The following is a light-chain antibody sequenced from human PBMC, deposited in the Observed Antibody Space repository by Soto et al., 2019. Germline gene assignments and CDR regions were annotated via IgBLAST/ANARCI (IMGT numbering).Light chain of an antibody. V-gene: IGKV1-39*01. CDR3: LQLYSNSYT. J-gene: IGKJ2*01. CDR1: QSISSY. Sequence: DIQMTQSPSSLSASVGDRVTITCRASQSISSYLNWYQQKPGKAPKLLIDAAYSLQSGIPSRFSGIGPGTDFDLTNSSLQPDNFALCYWLQLYSNSYTFGQVTKLE. CDR2: AAY.